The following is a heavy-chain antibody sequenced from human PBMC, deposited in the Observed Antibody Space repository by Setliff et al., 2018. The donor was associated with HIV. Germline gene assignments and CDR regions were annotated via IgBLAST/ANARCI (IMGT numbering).Heavy chain of an antibody. D-gene: IGHD3-3*01. J-gene: IGHJ6*03. CDR1: GFTFSNYW. CDR3: ARDGYHNFWSGYGYYYYYMDV. CDR2: IKQDGSEK. Sequence: GGSLRLSCAASGFTFSNYWMSWVRQAPGKGLEWVANIKQDGSEKYYVDSVKGRFTISRDNAKKSLYLQMDSLRAEDTALYYCARDGYHNFWSGYGYYYYYMDVWGKGTTVTVSS. V-gene: IGHV3-7*03.